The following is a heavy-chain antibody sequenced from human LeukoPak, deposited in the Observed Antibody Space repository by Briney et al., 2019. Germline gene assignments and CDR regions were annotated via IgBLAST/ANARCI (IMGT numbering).Heavy chain of an antibody. CDR3: ARKAYGLDV. CDR2: INQDGSEK. CDR1: GFTFSSYW. V-gene: IGHV3-7*03. Sequence: PGGSLRLSCAASGFTFSSYWMSWVRQAPGKGLEWVANINQDGSEKYYVDSVKGRFTISGDNAKNSLYLQMNSLRVEDTAVYYCARKAYGLDVWGKGTTVTGSS. J-gene: IGHJ6*04.